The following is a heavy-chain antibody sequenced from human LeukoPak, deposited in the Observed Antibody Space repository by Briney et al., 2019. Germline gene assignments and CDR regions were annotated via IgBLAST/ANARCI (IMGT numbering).Heavy chain of an antibody. V-gene: IGHV3-23*01. CDR2: ISGSGGST. D-gene: IGHD3-22*01. Sequence: GGSLRLSCAASGFTFSSYAMSWVRQAPGKGLEWVSAISGSGGSTYYADSVKGRFTISRDNSKNTLYLQMNSLGAEDTAVYYCAKTGATYYYDSSGYIDYWGQGTLVTVSS. J-gene: IGHJ4*02. CDR3: AKTGATYYYDSSGYIDY. CDR1: GFTFSSYA.